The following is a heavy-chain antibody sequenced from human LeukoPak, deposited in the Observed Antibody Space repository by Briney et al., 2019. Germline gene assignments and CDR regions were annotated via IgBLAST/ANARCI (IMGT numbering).Heavy chain of an antibody. CDR3: ASRRIMITLGGVIVIPENWFDP. CDR1: GGSFSGYY. CDR2: INHSGST. J-gene: IGHJ5*02. D-gene: IGHD3-16*02. V-gene: IGHV4-34*01. Sequence: PSETLSLTCAVYGGSFSGYYWSWIRQPPGKGLEWIGEINHSGSTNYNPSLKSRVTISVDTSKNQFSLKLSSVTAADTAVYYCASRRIMITLGGVIVIPENWFDPWGQGTLVTVSS.